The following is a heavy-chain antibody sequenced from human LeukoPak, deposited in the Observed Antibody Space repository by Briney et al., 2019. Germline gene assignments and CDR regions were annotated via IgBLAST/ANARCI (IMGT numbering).Heavy chain of an antibody. D-gene: IGHD1-14*01. CDR3: AKDATNRWYYIDY. Sequence: PGGSLRLSCAVSGFXFSDYWIHWVRQVPRKGRVWVSGMKSDGSSTNYADSLKGRYTISKDNSKKTLYLQMNILRAENTAVYSWAKDATNRWYYIDYWGQGALVTVSS. V-gene: IGHV3-74*01. CDR1: GFXFSDYW. CDR2: MKSDGSST. J-gene: IGHJ4*02.